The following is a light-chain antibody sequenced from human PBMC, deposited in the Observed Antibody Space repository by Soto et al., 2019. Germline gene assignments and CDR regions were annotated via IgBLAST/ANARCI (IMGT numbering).Light chain of an antibody. CDR1: QSLVHRDGNTY. J-gene: IGKJ2*01. V-gene: IGKV2-24*01. CDR3: MQATHFPYV. CDR2: KTS. Sequence: DIVMTQTPLLSPVTLGQPASISCSSTQSLVHRDGNTYLNWLHQRPGQPPRLLIHKTSNRFSGVPDRFSGSGAGTDFTLEISRVEIEDVGLYYCMQATHFPYVFGQGTRLEI.